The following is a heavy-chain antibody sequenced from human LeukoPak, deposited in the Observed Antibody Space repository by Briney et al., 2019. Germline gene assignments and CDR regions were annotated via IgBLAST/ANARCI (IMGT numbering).Heavy chain of an antibody. J-gene: IGHJ5*02. V-gene: IGHV4-4*07. D-gene: IGHD2-2*01. CDR3: ARDRYCSSTSCYQNWFDP. CDR1: GGSISSYY. Sequence: PSETLSLTCTVSGGSISSYYWSWIRQPAGKGLEWIGRIYTSGSTNYNPPLKSRVTMSVDTSKNQFSLKLSSVTAADTAVYYCARDRYCSSTSCYQNWFDPWGQGTLVTVSS. CDR2: IYTSGST.